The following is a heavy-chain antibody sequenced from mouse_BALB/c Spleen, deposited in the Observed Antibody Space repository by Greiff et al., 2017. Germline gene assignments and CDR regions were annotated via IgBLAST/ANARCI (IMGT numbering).Heavy chain of an antibody. V-gene: IGHV5-6*01. J-gene: IGHJ3*01. CDR2: ISSGGSYT. D-gene: IGHD5-1-1*01. Sequence: EVMLVESGGDLVKPGGSLKLSCAASGFTFSSYGMSWVRQTPDKRLEWVATISSGGSYTYYPDSVKGRFTISRDNAKNTLYLQMSSLKSEDTAMYYCARQDTQGFAYWGQGTLVTVSA. CDR3: ARQDTQGFAY. CDR1: GFTFSSYG.